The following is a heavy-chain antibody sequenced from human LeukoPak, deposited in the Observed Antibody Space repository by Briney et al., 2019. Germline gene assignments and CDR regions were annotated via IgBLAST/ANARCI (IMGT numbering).Heavy chain of an antibody. CDR2: IYYSGST. Sequence: SETLSLTCTVSGGSISSYYWSWIRQPPGKGLEWIGYIYYSGSTNYNPSLKSRVTISVDTSKNQFSLKLSSVTAADTAVYYCARVVVVAATGRDYYCYGMDVWGQGTTVTVSS. D-gene: IGHD2-15*01. V-gene: IGHV4-59*01. J-gene: IGHJ6*02. CDR3: ARVVVVAATGRDYYCYGMDV. CDR1: GGSISSYY.